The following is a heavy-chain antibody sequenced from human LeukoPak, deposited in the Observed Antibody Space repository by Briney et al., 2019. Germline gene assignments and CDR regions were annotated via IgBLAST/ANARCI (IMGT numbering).Heavy chain of an antibody. CDR2: IKSKSDNVTT. D-gene: IGHD1-14*01. J-gene: IGHJ3*02. CDR3: TTAHCSTAPCKPDDVFAM. Sequence: GGSLRLSCAASGLTFNNAWMTLVPQAPGKGLEWVGRIKSKSDNVTTDYAAPVKHRFNISREDSENTLYQQMNSLKTEDTAVYYCTTAHCSTAPCKPDDVFAMWGEGTMVTVS. V-gene: IGHV3-15*01. CDR1: GLTFNNAW.